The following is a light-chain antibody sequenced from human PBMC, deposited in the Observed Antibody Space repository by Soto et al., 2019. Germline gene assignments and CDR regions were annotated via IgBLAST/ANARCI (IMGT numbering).Light chain of an antibody. CDR2: GVS. CDR1: SSDVGRYHY. J-gene: IGLJ2*01. Sequence: QSALTQPASVSGSPGQSITISCTGTSSDVGRYHYVSWYQQHPGKAPKLMIYGVSNRPSGVSNRFSGSKSGNTASLTISGVQAEDEADYYCSSYTSTSTLLFGGGTKVTVL. V-gene: IGLV2-14*01. CDR3: SSYTSTSTLL.